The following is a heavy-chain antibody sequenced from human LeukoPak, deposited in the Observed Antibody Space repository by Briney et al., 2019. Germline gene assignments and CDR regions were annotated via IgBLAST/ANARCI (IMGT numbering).Heavy chain of an antibody. D-gene: IGHD2-2*01. J-gene: IGHJ3*02. V-gene: IGHV4-4*02. CDR1: GGSISSSNW. CDR2: IYDSGST. Sequence: SETLSLTCAVSGGSISSSNWWSWVRPPPGKGLEWIGEIYDSGSTNYNPSLKSRVTISVDKSKNQFSLKLSSVTAADTAVYYCASLWPYQLSAFDIWGQGTMVTVSS. CDR3: ASLWPYQLSAFDI.